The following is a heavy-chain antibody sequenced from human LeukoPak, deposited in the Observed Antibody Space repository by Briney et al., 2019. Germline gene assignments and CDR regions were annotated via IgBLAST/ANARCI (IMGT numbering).Heavy chain of an antibody. CDR1: GFTFSLYS. J-gene: IGHJ3*02. CDR3: ARGVGAFEI. CDR2: ISGSSTTE. D-gene: IGHD3-3*01. V-gene: IGHV3-48*01. Sequence: GGSLRLSCAASGFTFSLYSMNWVRQAPGKGLEWISYISGSSTTEDHADSVKGRFTISRDNAKNSLYLQMSSLRAEDTAAYYCARGVGAFEIWGQGTMVTVSS.